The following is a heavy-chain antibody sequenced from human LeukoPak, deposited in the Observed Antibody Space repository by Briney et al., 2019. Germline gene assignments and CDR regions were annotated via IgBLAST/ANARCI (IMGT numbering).Heavy chain of an antibody. CDR1: GYTFTGYY. D-gene: IGHD6-13*01. V-gene: IGHV1-2*02. Sequence: ASVKVSCKASGYTFTGYYMHWVRQAPGQGLEWMGWINPNSGGTNYAQKFQGRVTMTRDTSISTASMELSRLRSDDTAVYYCARDPLPIAAAGIWGKSTEYYFDYWGQGTLVTVSS. CDR2: INPNSGGT. J-gene: IGHJ4*02. CDR3: ARDPLPIAAAGIWGKSTEYYFDY.